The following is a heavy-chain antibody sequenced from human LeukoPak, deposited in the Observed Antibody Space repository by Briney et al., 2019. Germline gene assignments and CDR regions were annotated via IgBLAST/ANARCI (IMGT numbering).Heavy chain of an antibody. CDR1: GGFISSSSYY. Sequence: SETLSLTCTVSGGFISSSSYYWGWIRQPPGKGLEWIGSIYYSGSTYYNPSLKSRVTISVDTSKNQFTLKLSSVTAADTAVYYCATRVFWSGFDYWGQGTLVTVSS. D-gene: IGHD3-9*01. J-gene: IGHJ4*02. CDR3: ATRVFWSGFDY. CDR2: IYYSGST. V-gene: IGHV4-39*06.